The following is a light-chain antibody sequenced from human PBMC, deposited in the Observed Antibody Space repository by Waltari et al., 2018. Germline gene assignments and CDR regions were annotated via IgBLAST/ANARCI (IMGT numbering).Light chain of an antibody. CDR1: QSISTW. CDR2: KAS. V-gene: IGKV1-5*03. CDR3: QHYNTYPLT. Sequence: DIQMTQSPPTLSASVGDRVPIACRASQSISTWLSWFQQKPGKAPKLLIYKASGLESGVPSRFSGSGSGTEFTLTISSLQPDDFATYYCQHYNTYPLTFGGGTKVEIK. J-gene: IGKJ4*01.